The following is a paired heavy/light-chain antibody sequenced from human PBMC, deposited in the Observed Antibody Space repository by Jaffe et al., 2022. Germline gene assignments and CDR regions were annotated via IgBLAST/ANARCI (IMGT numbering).Light chain of an antibody. V-gene: IGKV2-30*01. CDR1: QSLVYSDGNTY. J-gene: IGKJ2*01. CDR3: MQGTHWSYT. Sequence: DVVMTQSPLSLPVTLGQPASISCRSSQSLVYSDGNTYLNWFQQRPGQSPRRLIYKVSNRDSGVPDRFSGSGSGTDFTLKISRVEAEDVGVYYCMQGTHWSYTFGQGTKLEIK. CDR2: KVS.
Heavy chain of an antibody. CDR2: IYPGDSDT. Sequence: EVQLVQSGAEVKKPGESLKISCKGSGYSFTSYWIGWVRQMPGKGLEWMGIIYPGDSDTRYSPSFQGQVTISADKSISTAYLQWSSLKASDTAMYYCVRHQPPSGYCSSTSCPNWFDPWGQGTLVTVSS. V-gene: IGHV5-51*01. CDR3: VRHQPPSGYCSSTSCPNWFDP. J-gene: IGHJ5*02. CDR1: GYSFTSYW. D-gene: IGHD2-2*01.